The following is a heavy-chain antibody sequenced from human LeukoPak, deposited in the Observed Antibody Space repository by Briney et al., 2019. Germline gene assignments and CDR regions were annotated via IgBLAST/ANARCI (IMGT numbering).Heavy chain of an antibody. CDR3: ARSGSSGYYLYFDY. CDR1: GGSISSYY. CDR2: IYYSGST. J-gene: IGHJ4*02. D-gene: IGHD3-22*01. V-gene: IGHV4-59*01. Sequence: SETLSLTCTVSGGSISSYYWSWIRQPPGNGLEWIGYIYYSGSTNYNPSLKSRVTISVDTSKNQFSLKLSSVTAADTAVYYCARSGSSGYYLYFDYWGQGTLVTVSS.